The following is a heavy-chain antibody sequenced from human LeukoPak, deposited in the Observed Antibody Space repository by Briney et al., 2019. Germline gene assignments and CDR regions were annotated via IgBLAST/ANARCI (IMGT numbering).Heavy chain of an antibody. CDR3: ASSTAAGTVYFQH. J-gene: IGHJ1*01. Sequence: PGGSLRLSCAASGFTFSSYGMHWVRQAPGKGLEWVAFIRYDASNKYYADSVKGRFTISRDNSKNTLYLQMNSLRAEDTAVYYCASSTAAGTVYFQHWGQGTLVTVSS. CDR2: IRYDASNK. D-gene: IGHD6-13*01. V-gene: IGHV3-30*02. CDR1: GFTFSSYG.